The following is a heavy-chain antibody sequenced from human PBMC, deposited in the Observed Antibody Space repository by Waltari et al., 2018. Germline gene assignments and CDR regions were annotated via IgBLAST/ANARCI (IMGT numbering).Heavy chain of an antibody. CDR3: ASSRRTVTTPGGAFDI. J-gene: IGHJ3*02. V-gene: IGHV4-39*07. D-gene: IGHD4-17*01. CDR2: VFYTGST. Sequence: QLQLQESGPGLVKPSETLSLTCSVSGGSISSNSYYWAWIRQPPGKGLDWIGSVFYTGSTYSNPSFSSRVTMSADTSKNQFSLKLSSVTAADTAVYYCASSRRTVTTPGGAFDIWGQGTMVTVSS. CDR1: GGSISSNSYY.